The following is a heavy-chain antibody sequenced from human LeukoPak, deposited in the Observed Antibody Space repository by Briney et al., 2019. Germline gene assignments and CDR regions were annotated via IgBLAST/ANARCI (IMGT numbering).Heavy chain of an antibody. CDR3: ARGRKYYYDSSGYYYGDY. Sequence: SETLSLTCAVYGRSFSGYYWSWIRQPPGKGLEWIGEINHSGSTNYNPSLKSRVTISVDTSKNQFSLKLSSVTAADTAVYYCARGRKYYYDSSGYYYGDYWGQGTLVTVSS. D-gene: IGHD3-22*01. J-gene: IGHJ4*02. CDR1: GRSFSGYY. V-gene: IGHV4-34*01. CDR2: INHSGST.